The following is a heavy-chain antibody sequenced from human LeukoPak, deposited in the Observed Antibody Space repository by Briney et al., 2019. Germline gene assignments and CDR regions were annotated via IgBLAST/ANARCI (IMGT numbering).Heavy chain of an antibody. CDR2: IINSGGTV. V-gene: IGHV3-48*02. CDR3: ARVGRGVYGMDV. J-gene: IGHJ6*02. D-gene: IGHD3-10*01. CDR1: GFTFSIHG. Sequence: GSLRLSCSASGFTFSIHGMNWVRQAPGKGLEWVSYIINSGGTVYYTDSVQGRFTISRDNARNSLFLQMNSLRDEDTAVYYCARVGRGVYGMDVWGQGTTVTVSS.